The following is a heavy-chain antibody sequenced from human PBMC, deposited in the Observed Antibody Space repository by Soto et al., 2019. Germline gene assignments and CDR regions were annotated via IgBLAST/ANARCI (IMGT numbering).Heavy chain of an antibody. J-gene: IGHJ4*01. D-gene: IGHD1-1*01. CDR3: ARAGVGYTKWDFGS. Sequence: EVQLLESGGGSVQPGGSLRLSCAASGFSFSGYAMAWVRQAPGKGLEWGSGISGSGATTYYADSVKGRCTICRGNSKNTLSLQLIRLSAEDTTVYYCARAGVGYTKWDFGSWGRGSLVNVSS. CDR1: GFSFSGYA. CDR2: ISGSGATT. V-gene: IGHV3-23*01.